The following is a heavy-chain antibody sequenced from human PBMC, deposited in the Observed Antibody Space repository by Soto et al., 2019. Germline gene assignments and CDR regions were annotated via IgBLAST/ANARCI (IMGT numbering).Heavy chain of an antibody. V-gene: IGHV4-31*03. Sequence: QVQLQESGPGLVKPSQTLSLTCTVSGDSVSSIPCHWNWIRQHPGKGLEWIGYISYSGTTYYNPSLESRVTISVATSKNQFSLTVTSVTAADTAVYYCATGYCTTTSCYGGYSFYGMDVWGQGTTVTVSS. CDR3: ATGYCTTTSCYGGYSFYGMDV. CDR2: ISYSGTT. CDR1: GDSVSSIPCH. D-gene: IGHD2-2*01. J-gene: IGHJ6*02.